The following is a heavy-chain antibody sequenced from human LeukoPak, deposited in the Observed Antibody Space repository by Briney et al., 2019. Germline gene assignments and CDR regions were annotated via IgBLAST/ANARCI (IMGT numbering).Heavy chain of an antibody. Sequence: PGGSLRLSCAASGFTFSGSAMHWVRQAPGQGLEWMGWINPNSGGTNYAQKFQGRVTMTRDTFISTAYMELSRLRSDDTAVYYCARDLGITFGGVISFDYWGQGTLVTVSS. J-gene: IGHJ4*02. CDR1: GFTFSGSA. D-gene: IGHD3-16*02. V-gene: IGHV1-2*02. CDR2: INPNSGGT. CDR3: ARDLGITFGGVISFDY.